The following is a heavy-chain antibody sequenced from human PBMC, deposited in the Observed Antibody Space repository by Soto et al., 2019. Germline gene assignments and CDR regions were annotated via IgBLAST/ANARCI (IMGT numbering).Heavy chain of an antibody. CDR1: GYTFTKFD. Sequence: QVQLVQSGAEVKKPGASVRVSCKDSGYTFTKFDINWVRQATGQGLEWMGWMNPNSGNTGYAQKFQGRVTMTRNTSITTAYMELSTLRSEDTAVYYCVRGDYGDYSHWFDPWGQGTLVTVSS. CDR2: MNPNSGNT. J-gene: IGHJ5*02. D-gene: IGHD4-17*01. CDR3: VRGDYGDYSHWFDP. V-gene: IGHV1-8*01.